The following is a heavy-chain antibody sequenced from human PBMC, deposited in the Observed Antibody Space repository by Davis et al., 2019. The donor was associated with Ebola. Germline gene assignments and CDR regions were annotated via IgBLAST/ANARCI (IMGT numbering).Heavy chain of an antibody. V-gene: IGHV1-46*01. J-gene: IGHJ4*02. Sequence: ASVQVSCKASAYTFTSYYMHWVRQAPGQGLEWMGIINPSGGSTSYAQKFQGRVTITVDKSTSTAYMELRSLRSEDTAVYYCASSTGDYDILTGYYFLDYWGQGTLVTVSS. D-gene: IGHD3-9*01. CDR2: INPSGGST. CDR1: AYTFTSYY. CDR3: ASSTGDYDILTGYYFLDY.